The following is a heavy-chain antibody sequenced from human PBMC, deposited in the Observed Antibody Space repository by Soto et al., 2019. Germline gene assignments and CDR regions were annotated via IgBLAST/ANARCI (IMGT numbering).Heavy chain of an antibody. CDR3: TPLASGHYGYDF. CDR2: IKTKSSGGTT. CDR1: GFAFSDAS. J-gene: IGHJ4*02. Sequence: DVQLVESVGDLVKPGGSLRLSCAASGFAFSDASMSWVRQAPGKGLEWVGRIKTKSSGGTTDYAAPVKGRFTISRDDSKNTVYLQMDSLKAEDTAVYSCTPLASGHYGYDFWGQGTLVTVSS. V-gene: IGHV3-15*01. D-gene: IGHD3-3*01.